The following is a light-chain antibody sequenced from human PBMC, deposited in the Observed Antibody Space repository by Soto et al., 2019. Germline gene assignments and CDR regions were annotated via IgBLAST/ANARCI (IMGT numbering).Light chain of an antibody. CDR1: SSDVGSYNL. CDR2: EGS. Sequence: QPALTQPASVSGSPGQSIIISCAGTSSDVGSYNLVSWYQQHPGKAPKLMIYEGSKRPSGVSNRFSGSKSGNTASLTISGLQAEDEADYYCCSYAGSSLYVFGTGTKVTVL. J-gene: IGLJ1*01. CDR3: CSYAGSSLYV. V-gene: IGLV2-23*01.